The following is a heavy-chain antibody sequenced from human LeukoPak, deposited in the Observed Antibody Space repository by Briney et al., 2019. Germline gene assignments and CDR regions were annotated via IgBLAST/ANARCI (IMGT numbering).Heavy chain of an antibody. V-gene: IGHV1-69*10. CDR3: ARETYYDSSGSQASRYFDY. D-gene: IGHD3-22*01. CDR2: IIPIFGIA. J-gene: IGHJ4*02. CDR1: GGTFSSYA. Sequence: SVKVSSTASGGTFSSYAISWVRRAPGQGLEWMVGIIPIFGIANYAQKFQGRVTITADKSTSTAYMELSSLRSEDTAVYYCARETYYDSSGSQASRYFDYWGQGTLVTVSS.